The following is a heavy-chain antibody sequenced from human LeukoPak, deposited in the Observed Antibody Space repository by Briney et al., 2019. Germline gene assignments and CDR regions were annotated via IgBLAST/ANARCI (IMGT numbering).Heavy chain of an antibody. CDR3: ASYQVAADYYFDY. Sequence: PSETLSLTCTVSGGSISNYYWSWIRQPPGKGLEWIGYIYYRGSTNYNPSLQSRVTISVDTSKNQFSLKLSSVTAADTAVYYCASYQVAADYYFDYWGQGTLVTVSS. D-gene: IGHD2-15*01. J-gene: IGHJ4*02. V-gene: IGHV4-59*01. CDR2: IYYRGST. CDR1: GGSISNYY.